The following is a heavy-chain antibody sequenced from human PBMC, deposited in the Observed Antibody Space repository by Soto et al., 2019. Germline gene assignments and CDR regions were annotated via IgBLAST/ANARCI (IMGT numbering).Heavy chain of an antibody. D-gene: IGHD3-22*01. Sequence: QVQLQEAGPGLVKPSETLSLTCTVSGGSINSYYWSWIRQPPGKGLEWIGYIYYNGDTNYNPSLKSRVTISVDTSTNQFSLKLSSVTAADTAVYYCARRGHFDSSGYDWYFDLWGRGTLVTVSS. CDR1: GGSINSYY. V-gene: IGHV4-59*08. CDR2: IYYNGDT. CDR3: ARRGHFDSSGYDWYFDL. J-gene: IGHJ2*01.